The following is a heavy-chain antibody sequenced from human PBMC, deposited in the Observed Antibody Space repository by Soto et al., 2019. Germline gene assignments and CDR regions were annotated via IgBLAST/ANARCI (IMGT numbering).Heavy chain of an antibody. CDR1: GFTFSIFG. J-gene: IGHJ4*02. V-gene: IGHV3-33*01. CDR3: ARDKGSSTVVSGISQEGYFDS. D-gene: IGHD6-19*01. CDR2: IWYDGSNA. Sequence: QVQLVESGGGVVQPGRSLRLSCAASGFTFSIFGMHWVRQAPGKGLEWAAIIWYDGSNAYYADSVWGRFTISRDNSKNSGYLQVNSLRAEDTAVYYCARDKGSSTVVSGISQEGYFDSWGQGTLVTVSS.